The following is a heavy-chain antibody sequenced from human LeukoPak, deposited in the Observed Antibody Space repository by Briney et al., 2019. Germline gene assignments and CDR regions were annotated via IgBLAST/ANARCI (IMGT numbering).Heavy chain of an antibody. Sequence: SVKVSCKASGYTFTSYYMHWVRQAPGQGLEWMGRVIPILGIANYAQKFQGRVTITADKSTSTAYMELSSLRSEDTAVYYCARDRGAPYYYDSSGYSPFDYWGQGTLVTVSS. CDR1: GYTFTSYY. D-gene: IGHD3-22*01. CDR2: VIPILGIA. CDR3: ARDRGAPYYYDSSGYSPFDY. V-gene: IGHV1-69*04. J-gene: IGHJ4*02.